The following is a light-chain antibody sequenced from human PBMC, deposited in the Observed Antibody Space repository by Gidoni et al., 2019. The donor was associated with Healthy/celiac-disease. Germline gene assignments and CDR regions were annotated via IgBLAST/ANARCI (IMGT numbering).Light chain of an antibody. CDR3: QQYYSYPRT. Sequence: AIRMTQFPSSFSASTGDRVTITFRASQGISSYLAWYQQKPGKAPKLLIYAASTLQSGVPSRFSGSGSGTDFTLTISCLQSEDFATYYCQQYYSYPRTFGQGTKVEIK. CDR2: AAS. CDR1: QGISSY. V-gene: IGKV1-8*01. J-gene: IGKJ1*01.